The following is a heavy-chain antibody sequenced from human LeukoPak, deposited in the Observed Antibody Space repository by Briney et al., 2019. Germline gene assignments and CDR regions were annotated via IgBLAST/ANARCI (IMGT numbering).Heavy chain of an antibody. CDR1: GYTFTSYG. V-gene: IGHV1-18*01. J-gene: IGHJ6*02. Sequence: GASVKVSCKASGYTFTSYGISWVRQAPGQGLEWMGWISAYNGNTNYAQKLQGRVTMTEDTSTDTAYMELSSLRSEDTAVYYCATRSIFGVVSPYGMDVWGQGTTVTVSS. CDR3: ATRSIFGVVSPYGMDV. CDR2: ISAYNGNT. D-gene: IGHD3-3*01.